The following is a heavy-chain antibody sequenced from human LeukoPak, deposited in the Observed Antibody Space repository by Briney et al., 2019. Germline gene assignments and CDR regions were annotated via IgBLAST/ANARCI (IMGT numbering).Heavy chain of an antibody. V-gene: IGHV4-34*01. Sequence: SETLSLTCAVYGGSFSGYYWSWIRQPPGKGLEWIGEINHSGSTNYNPSLKSRVTISVDTSKNQFSLKLSSVTAADTAVYYCARHEPDILTGYYFDYWGQGTLVTVSS. J-gene: IGHJ4*02. CDR1: GGSFSGYY. CDR2: INHSGST. CDR3: ARHEPDILTGYYFDY. D-gene: IGHD3-9*01.